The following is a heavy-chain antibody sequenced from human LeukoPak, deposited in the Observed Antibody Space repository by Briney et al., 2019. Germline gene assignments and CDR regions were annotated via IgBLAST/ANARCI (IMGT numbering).Heavy chain of an antibody. CDR3: ARGGGYYDSSGKYYIDALDL. CDR2: MNPNSGNT. J-gene: IGHJ3*01. Sequence: ASVKVSCKASGYTFTSYDINWVIQATGQGLEWMGWMNPNSGNTGYAQRFQGRVTMTRDTSISTSYMELSGLRSDDTAVYYCARGGGYYDSSGKYYIDALDLWGQGTMVTVSS. CDR1: GYTFTSYD. V-gene: IGHV1-8*01. D-gene: IGHD3-22*01.